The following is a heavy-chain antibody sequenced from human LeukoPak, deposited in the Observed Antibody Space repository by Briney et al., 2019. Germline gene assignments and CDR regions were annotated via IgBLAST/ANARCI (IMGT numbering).Heavy chain of an antibody. CDR1: GFTFSSYW. Sequence: GGSLSLSCAASGFTFSSYWMSWGRQAPGKGLEWVANIKQDGSEKYYVDSVKGRFTISRDNAKNSLYLQMNSLRAEDTAVYYCARAGAVTGTMGYFDYWGQGSLVTVSS. CDR2: IKQDGSEK. V-gene: IGHV3-7*03. D-gene: IGHD6-19*01. J-gene: IGHJ4*02. CDR3: ARAGAVTGTMGYFDY.